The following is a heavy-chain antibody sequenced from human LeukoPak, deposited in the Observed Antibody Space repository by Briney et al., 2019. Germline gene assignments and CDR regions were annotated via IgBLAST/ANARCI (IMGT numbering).Heavy chain of an antibody. Sequence: SETLSLTCAVSGGSIISSDWWSWVRQPPGKGLEWLGEIYHSGSTNYSPSLKSRVTISVVKSKNQFSLKLSSVTAADTAVYYCAKKYSGSPWGWWFDPWGQGTLITVSS. V-gene: IGHV4-4*02. CDR3: AKKYSGSPWGWWFDP. D-gene: IGHD6-13*01. J-gene: IGHJ5*02. CDR2: IYHSGST. CDR1: GGSIISSDW.